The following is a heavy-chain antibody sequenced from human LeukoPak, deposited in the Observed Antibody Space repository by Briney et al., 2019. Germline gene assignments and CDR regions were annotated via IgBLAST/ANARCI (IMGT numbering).Heavy chain of an antibody. CDR3: TTAAVH. CDR2: IRSKAYGETT. Sequence: PGGSLRLSCAASGFTFGDYAMSWVRQAPGKGLEWVTFIRSKAYGETTEYAASVKGRFTISRDDSKNTLYLQMNSLKTEDTAVYYCTTAAVHWGQGTLVTVSS. V-gene: IGHV3-49*04. CDR1: GFTFGDYA. J-gene: IGHJ4*02.